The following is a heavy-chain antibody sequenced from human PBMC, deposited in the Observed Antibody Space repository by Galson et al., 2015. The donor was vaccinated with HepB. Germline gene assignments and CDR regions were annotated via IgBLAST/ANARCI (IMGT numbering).Heavy chain of an antibody. Sequence: SVKVSCKASGYTFTGYYMHWVRQAPGQGLEWMGWINPNSGGTNYAQKFQGWVTMTRDTSISTAYMELSRLRSDDTAVYYCARGRVVVAAKAAFDIWGQGTMVTVSS. J-gene: IGHJ3*02. CDR1: GYTFTGYY. V-gene: IGHV1-2*04. CDR2: INPNSGGT. D-gene: IGHD2-15*01. CDR3: ARGRVVVAAKAAFDI.